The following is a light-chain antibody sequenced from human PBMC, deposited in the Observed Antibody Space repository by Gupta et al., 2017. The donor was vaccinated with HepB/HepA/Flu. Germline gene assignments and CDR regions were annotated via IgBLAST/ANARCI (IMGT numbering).Light chain of an antibody. J-gene: IGKJ1*01. CDR1: QSISSY. Sequence: IQMTQSPSSLSASVGDRITITCRASQSISSYLNWYQQKPGKAPKLLIYAASSLQSGVPSRFSGSGSGTDVTLPISSPQHEDVATYYCQQSYSTPKTFGQGTKVEIK. V-gene: IGKV1-39*01. CDR2: AAS. CDR3: QQSYSTPKT.